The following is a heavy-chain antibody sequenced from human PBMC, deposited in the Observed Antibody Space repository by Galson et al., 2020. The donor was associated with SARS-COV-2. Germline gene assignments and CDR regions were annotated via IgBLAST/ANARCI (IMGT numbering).Heavy chain of an antibody. Sequence: GEYLKIHCATSGFTFSDSPMHRVRQPPGKGLEWVGRIRSKAKNYATGYAASLKGRFTISRHGSKNTAYLQMQSLQTEDTAVYCCTRVPPERSAVWDAFDFWGQGTMVTVSS. D-gene: IGHD1-26*01. V-gene: IGHV3-73*01. CDR3: TRVPPERSAVWDAFDF. J-gene: IGHJ3*01. CDR2: IRSKAKNYAT. CDR1: GFTFSDSP.